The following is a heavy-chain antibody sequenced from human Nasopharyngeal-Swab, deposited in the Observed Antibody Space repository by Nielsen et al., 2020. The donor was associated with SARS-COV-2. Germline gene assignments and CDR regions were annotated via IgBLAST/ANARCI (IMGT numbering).Heavy chain of an antibody. V-gene: IGHV3-20*04. CDR2: MTCNGDST. Sequence: GESLKISCAASGFTFDDYALSWVRQVPGKGLEWVSRMTCNGDSTGYVDSVKGRFTISRDNANNSLFLQMNSLRAEDTAIYYCARDRDVDFLDSWGQGTLVTVSS. J-gene: IGHJ5*01. D-gene: IGHD5-24*01. CDR1: GFTFDDYA. CDR3: ARDRDVDFLDS.